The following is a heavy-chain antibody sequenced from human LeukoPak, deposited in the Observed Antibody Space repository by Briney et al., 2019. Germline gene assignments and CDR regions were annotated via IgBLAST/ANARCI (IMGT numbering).Heavy chain of an antibody. CDR2: IYHSGST. V-gene: IGHV4-30-2*01. Sequence: PSETLSLTCAVSGGSISSGGYSWSWIRQPPGKGLEWIGYIYHSGSTYYNPSLKSRVTISVDRSKNQFSLKLSSVTAADTAVYYCARANSSSWYGWYFDLWGRGTLVTVPS. CDR1: GGSISSGGYS. CDR3: ARANSSSWYGWYFDL. D-gene: IGHD6-13*01. J-gene: IGHJ2*01.